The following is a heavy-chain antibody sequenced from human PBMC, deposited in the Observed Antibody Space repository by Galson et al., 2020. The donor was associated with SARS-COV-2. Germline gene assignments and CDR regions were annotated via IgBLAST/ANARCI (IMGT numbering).Heavy chain of an antibody. V-gene: IGHV5-51*01. CDR3: ARRGDYNGAGFFDY. CDR1: GYYIAGLW. Sequence: GESLKISCQGSGYYIAGLWIGWVRQMTGKGLEWMGNIYPGDSDTKYSPSFQGQVTISADRSISTAYLQWNSLKSSDTAIYYCARRGDYNGAGFFDYWGQGTLVTVSS. D-gene: IGHD4-4*01. J-gene: IGHJ4*02. CDR2: IYPGDSDT.